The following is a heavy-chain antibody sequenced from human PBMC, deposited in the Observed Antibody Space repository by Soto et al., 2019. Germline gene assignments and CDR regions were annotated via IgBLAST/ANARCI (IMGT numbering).Heavy chain of an antibody. V-gene: IGHV1-69*13. D-gene: IGHD3-9*01. Sequence: SVKVSCKASGGTFSSYAISWVRQAPGQGLEWMGGIIPIFGTANYAQKFQGRVTITADESTSTAYMELSSLRSEDTAVYYCARGSGTGYYNTYFDYWGQGTLVTVSS. J-gene: IGHJ4*02. CDR2: IIPIFGTA. CDR3: ARGSGTGYYNTYFDY. CDR1: GGTFSSYA.